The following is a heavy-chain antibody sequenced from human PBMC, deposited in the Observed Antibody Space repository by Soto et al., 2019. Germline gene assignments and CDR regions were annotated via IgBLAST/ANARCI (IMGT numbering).Heavy chain of an antibody. V-gene: IGHV2-5*02. CDR3: AHRVLRTVFGLVTTTAIYFDF. CDR1: GFSLTTSGVG. CDR2: IYWDDDK. Sequence: QITLNESGPAQVKPRQTLTLTCTFSGFSLTTSGVGVGWIRQSPGRAPEWLALIYWDDDKRYSPSLKSRLNITKYASTYQVVLTMADLDPADTATYYCAHRVLRTVFGLVTTTAIYFDFWGQGTPVAVSS. D-gene: IGHD3-3*01. J-gene: IGHJ4*02.